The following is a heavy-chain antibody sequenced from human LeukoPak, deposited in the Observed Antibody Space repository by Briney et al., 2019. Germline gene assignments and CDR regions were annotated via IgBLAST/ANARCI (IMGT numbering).Heavy chain of an antibody. CDR1: GFNVSSSY. V-gene: IGHV3-74*03. CDR2: LRSSGNGT. D-gene: IGHD3-10*01. Sequence: GGSLRLSCAASGFNVSSSYLTWVRQAPGKGLEWVSRLRSSGNGTTYADSVKGRFTISRDNAKNTLFLQMNSLRIEDTAVYYCVRGQEVRGRSMDVWGKGTTVIVSP. CDR3: VRGQEVRGRSMDV. J-gene: IGHJ6*04.